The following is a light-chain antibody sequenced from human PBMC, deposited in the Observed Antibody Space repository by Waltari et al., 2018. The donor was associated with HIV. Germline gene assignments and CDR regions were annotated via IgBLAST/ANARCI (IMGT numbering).Light chain of an antibody. V-gene: IGKV3-20*01. CDR2: GAS. J-gene: IGKJ1*01. Sequence: EIVMTQSPATLSLSPGESAILSCRASQTIRDTFLAWYQQRPGQAPTLLISGASTRATGIPDRFSGNGSGTEFTLTISRLEPADLAVYYCQQYGSPPRTFGQGTKVEIK. CDR3: QQYGSPPRT. CDR1: QTIRDTF.